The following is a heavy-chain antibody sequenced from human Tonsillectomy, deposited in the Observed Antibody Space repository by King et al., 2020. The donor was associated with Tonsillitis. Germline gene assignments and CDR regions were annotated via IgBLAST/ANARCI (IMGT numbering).Heavy chain of an antibody. V-gene: IGHV3-30*18. J-gene: IGHJ4*02. CDR1: GFTFSRYG. D-gene: IGHD6-19*01. Sequence: VQLVESGGGVVQPGRSLRLSCAASGFTFSRYGMHWGRQAPGKGLECVAVISYDGNNKYNAGSVKGRFTISRDNSKNTLYLKMNSLRGEDTAVYYCAKGHSSGWFYFDSWGQGTLVTVSS. CDR2: ISYDGNNK. CDR3: AKGHSSGWFYFDS.